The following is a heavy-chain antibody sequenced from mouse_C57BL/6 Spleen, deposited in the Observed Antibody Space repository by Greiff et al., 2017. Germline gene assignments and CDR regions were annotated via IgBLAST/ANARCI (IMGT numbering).Heavy chain of an antibody. Sequence: QVQLQQSGAELVRPGASVTLSCKASGYTFTDYEMHWVKQTPVHGLEWIGAIDPETGGTAYNQKLKGKAILTADNTSRTAYMELRSLTSEDSAVYFCTRDDGYFWYFAVWGTGTPVTVSS. D-gene: IGHD2-3*01. V-gene: IGHV1-15*01. CDR1: GYTFTDYE. J-gene: IGHJ1*03. CDR2: IDPETGGT. CDR3: TRDDGYFWYFAV.